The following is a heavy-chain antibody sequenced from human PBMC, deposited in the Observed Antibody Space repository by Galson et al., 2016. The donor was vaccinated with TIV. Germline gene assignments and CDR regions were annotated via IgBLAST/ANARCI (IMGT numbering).Heavy chain of an antibody. CDR3: ARHDSSAFSNWYFNL. J-gene: IGHJ2*01. V-gene: IGHV5-51*01. CDR2: IYPGNYHT. CDR1: GYPFSGYY. D-gene: IGHD3-22*01. Sequence: QSGAEVKKTGESLKISCRGSGYPFSGYYIGWVRQVPGKGLEWMGIIYPGNYHTVYSPSFEGQVTISADKSTTTAELQWNSLKAPDTAMYYCARHDSSAFSNWYFNLWGRGTLVTVSS.